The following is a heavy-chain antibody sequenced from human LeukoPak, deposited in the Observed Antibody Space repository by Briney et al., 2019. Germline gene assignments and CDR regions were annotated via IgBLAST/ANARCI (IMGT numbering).Heavy chain of an antibody. Sequence: TGGSLRLSCAASGFTFSSYGMHWVRQAPGKGLEWVAVISYDGSNKYYADSVKGRFTISGDNSKNTLYLQMNSLRAEDTAVYFCARHSHDSGDHTRTPFEYWGQGTLVTVSS. V-gene: IGHV3-30*03. J-gene: IGHJ4*02. CDR3: ARHSHDSGDHTRTPFEY. D-gene: IGHD4-17*01. CDR2: ISYDGSNK. CDR1: GFTFSSYG.